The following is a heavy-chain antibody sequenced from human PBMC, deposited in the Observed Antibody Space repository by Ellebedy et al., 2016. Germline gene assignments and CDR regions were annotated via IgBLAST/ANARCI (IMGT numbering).Heavy chain of an antibody. D-gene: IGHD2-21*02. CDR1: GYTFTSYG. CDR2: ISAYNGNT. CDR3: ARVGYCGGDCYLPSYYYYGMDV. V-gene: IGHV1-18*01. Sequence: ASVKVSXXASGYTFTSYGISWVRQAPGQGLEWMGWISAYNGNTNYAQKLQGRVTMTTDTSTSTAYMELRSLRSDDTAVYYCARVGYCGGDCYLPSYYYYGMDVWGQGTTVTVSS. J-gene: IGHJ6*02.